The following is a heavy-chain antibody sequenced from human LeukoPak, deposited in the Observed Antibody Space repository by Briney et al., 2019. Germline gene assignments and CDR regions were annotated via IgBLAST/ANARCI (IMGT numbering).Heavy chain of an antibody. Sequence: ASVKVSCKASGYTFTGYYMHWVRQAPGQGLEWMGWINPNSGGTNYAQKFQGRVTMTRDTSISTAYMELSRLRSDDTAVYYCARDRTVDVVATITFDYWGQGTLVTVSS. CDR3: ARDRTVDVVATITFDY. CDR2: INPNSGGT. CDR1: GYTFTGYY. D-gene: IGHD5-12*01. J-gene: IGHJ4*02. V-gene: IGHV1-2*02.